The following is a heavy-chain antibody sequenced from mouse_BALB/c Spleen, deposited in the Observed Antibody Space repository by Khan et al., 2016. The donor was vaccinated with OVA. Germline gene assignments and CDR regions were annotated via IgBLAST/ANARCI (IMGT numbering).Heavy chain of an antibody. J-gene: IGHJ3*01. CDR3: ARTGYGNPFAY. CDR1: GYTFTSYY. CDR2: INPNNGDS. Sequence: QVQLKQSGAELVKPGTSVKISCKASGYTFTSYYMYWVKQRPGQGLEWIGGINPNNGDSNFNEKFKSKATLTVDKSSGTAYMQLGSLASDDSAVYYCARTGYGNPFAYWGQGTLVTVSA. D-gene: IGHD2-1*01. V-gene: IGHV1S81*02.